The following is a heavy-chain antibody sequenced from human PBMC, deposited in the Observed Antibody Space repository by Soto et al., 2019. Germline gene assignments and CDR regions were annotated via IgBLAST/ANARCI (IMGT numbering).Heavy chain of an antibody. V-gene: IGHV4-4*07. Sequence: PSETLSLTCSVSGGSISSYYWSWIWQPAGKGLEWIGRIYSSGSTKYNPSLKSRVIMSVDTSKNQFSLKLYSVTAADTAVYYCARTLEAAGTENWFDPWGQGTLVTVSS. CDR1: GGSISSYY. CDR2: IYSSGST. D-gene: IGHD6-13*01. J-gene: IGHJ5*02. CDR3: ARTLEAAGTENWFDP.